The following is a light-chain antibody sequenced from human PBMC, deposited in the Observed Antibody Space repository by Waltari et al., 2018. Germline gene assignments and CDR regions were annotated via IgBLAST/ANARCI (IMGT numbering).Light chain of an antibody. CDR3: QSYDSIQSGV. CDR1: SSNIGAGYD. V-gene: IGLV1-40*01. Sequence: QSVLTQPPSVSGAPGQRVTISCPGSSSNIGAGYDVHWYQQLPGTAPKLLIYLNNNRPSGVPDRFSASKSGTSASLAITGLLAEDEATYYCQSYDSIQSGVFGGGTKLTVL. CDR2: LNN. J-gene: IGLJ3*02.